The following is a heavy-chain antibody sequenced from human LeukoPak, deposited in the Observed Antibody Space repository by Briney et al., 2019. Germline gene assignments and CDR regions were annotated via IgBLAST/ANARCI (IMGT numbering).Heavy chain of an antibody. CDR3: ATKQWLAPPPDS. CDR1: GFTFSKYW. D-gene: IGHD6-19*01. J-gene: IGHJ4*02. Sequence: GGSLRLSCAASGFTFSKYWMLWVRQAPGKGLESVPRINTDWSVKTYVDSVKGGFTDSRDNADNTMFLQMTSVRDEDPAVYYCATKQWLAPPPDSWGQGTPVSVSS. V-gene: IGHV3-74*01. CDR2: INTDWSVK.